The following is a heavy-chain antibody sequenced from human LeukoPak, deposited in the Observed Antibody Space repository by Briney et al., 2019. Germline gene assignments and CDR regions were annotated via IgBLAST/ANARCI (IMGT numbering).Heavy chain of an antibody. CDR3: ARASYHSDGSGYYAFDNLFD. V-gene: IGHV3-74*03. D-gene: IGHD3-22*01. Sequence: GGSLRLSCAASGFNFNNYWMHWVRQAPGEGLMWVSRINREGTSTKYADSVKGRFTISRDNAKNALYLQMNSLRAEDTAVYYCARASYHSDGSGYYAFDNLFDWGERILVTVSS. J-gene: IGHJ4*02. CDR1: GFNFNNYW. CDR2: INREGTST.